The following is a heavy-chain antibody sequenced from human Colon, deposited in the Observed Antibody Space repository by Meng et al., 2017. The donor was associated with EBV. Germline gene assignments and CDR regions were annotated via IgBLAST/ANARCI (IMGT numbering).Heavy chain of an antibody. CDR1: GVSISSNIR. Sequence: VQRQGPGPGLVKPSGTLSLTCGVAGVSISSNIRWTWVRQPPGKGLEWIGDIDDSGSTNYNPSLNSRISISLDKSKNHFSLKVNSVTAADTAVYYCARGKQDAWELLAYWGQGALVTVSS. V-gene: IGHV4-4*02. D-gene: IGHD1-26*01. CDR2: IDDSGST. CDR3: ARGKQDAWELLAY. J-gene: IGHJ4*02.